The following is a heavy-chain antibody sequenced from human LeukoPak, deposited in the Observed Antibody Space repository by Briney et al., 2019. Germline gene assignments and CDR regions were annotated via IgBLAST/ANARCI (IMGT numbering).Heavy chain of an antibody. CDR1: GGSIGPYY. Sequence: SEALSLTCTVSGGSIGPYYWSWIRQPPGKGLEWIGYISHSGTTNYNPSLKSRLTISLDTSKNQLSLRLSSVTAADTAVYYCARVPVELATPDYWGQGTLVTVSS. V-gene: IGHV4-59*01. D-gene: IGHD5-24*01. CDR2: ISHSGTT. J-gene: IGHJ4*02. CDR3: ARVPVELATPDY.